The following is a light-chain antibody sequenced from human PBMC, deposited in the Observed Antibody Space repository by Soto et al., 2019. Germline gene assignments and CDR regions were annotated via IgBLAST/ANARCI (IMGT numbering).Light chain of an antibody. CDR1: QSVSSS. V-gene: IGKV3-15*01. Sequence: EIVMTQSPATLSVSPGERATLSCRASQSVSSSLAWYQQKPGQAPRLLIYGASTRATGIPARFSGSGSGTEFTLNISSLQSEDFAVYHCQQYNNCPLTFGGGTKVEIK. J-gene: IGKJ4*01. CDR2: GAS. CDR3: QQYNNCPLT.